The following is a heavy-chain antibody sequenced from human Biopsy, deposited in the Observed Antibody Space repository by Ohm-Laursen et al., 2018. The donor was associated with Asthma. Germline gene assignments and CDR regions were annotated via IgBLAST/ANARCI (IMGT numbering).Heavy chain of an antibody. CDR2: IYYSGRT. J-gene: IGHJ2*01. CDR1: GDAMSTSGSY. D-gene: IGHD6-6*01. Sequence: SETLSLTCIVSGDAMSTSGSYWGWIRQSPGEGLEWIGSIYYSGRTYYNPSLESRVTISADTSKNHFSLKVTSVTAADTAVYYCARAVSSSSYWYFDLWGRGTLVTVSS. V-gene: IGHV4-39*02. CDR3: ARAVSSSSYWYFDL.